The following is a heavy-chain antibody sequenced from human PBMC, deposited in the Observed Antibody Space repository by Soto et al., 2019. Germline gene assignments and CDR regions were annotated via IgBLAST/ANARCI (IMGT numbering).Heavy chain of an antibody. CDR3: ATLVAATSGY. J-gene: IGHJ4*02. Sequence: EVQMLESGGDLVQPGGSLRLSCEASGCTFSSYAMSWVRQAPGKGLEWVSTISSGGGSTYYADSVKGRFTISRDNSKNTLFLQMNSLRAHDTAVYYCATLVAATSGYWGQGTLVTVSS. CDR2: ISSGGGST. D-gene: IGHD2-21*01. CDR1: GCTFSSYA. V-gene: IGHV3-23*01.